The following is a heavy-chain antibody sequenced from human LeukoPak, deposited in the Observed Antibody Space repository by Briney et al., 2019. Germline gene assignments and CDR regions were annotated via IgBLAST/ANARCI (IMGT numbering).Heavy chain of an antibody. V-gene: IGHV1-18*01. CDR2: ISAYNGNT. D-gene: IGHD2-15*01. J-gene: IGHJ4*02. Sequence: ASVKVSCKASGYTFTSYGISWVRQAPGQGLEWMGWISAYNGNTNYAQKLQGRVTMTTDTSTSTAYMELRSLRSDDTAVYYCARDWNRVGYRSGGSCYFDYWGQGTLVTVSS. CDR1: GYTFTSYG. CDR3: ARDWNRVGYRSGGSCYFDY.